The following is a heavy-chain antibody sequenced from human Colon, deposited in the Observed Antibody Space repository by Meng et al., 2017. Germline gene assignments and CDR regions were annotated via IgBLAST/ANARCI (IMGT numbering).Heavy chain of an antibody. CDR3: ASTENHF. J-gene: IGHJ4*02. Sequence: QAHLQQSRPGLVKPEQTLPLTCAISGVSVPSKSAAWSWIRQSPSRGLEWLGRTYYRSKSYNDYAVSVKRRISINPDTSKKQFALRLNSVTPEDTAVYYCASTENHFWGQGTLVTVSS. D-gene: IGHD1-26*01. CDR2: TYYRSKSYN. CDR1: GVSVPSKSAA. V-gene: IGHV6-1*01.